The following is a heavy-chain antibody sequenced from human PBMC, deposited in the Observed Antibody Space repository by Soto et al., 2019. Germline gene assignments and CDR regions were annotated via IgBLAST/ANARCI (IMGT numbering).Heavy chain of an antibody. CDR2: IYYSGST. J-gene: IGHJ4*02. V-gene: IGHV4-61*01. CDR1: GGSVSSGSYY. Sequence: SETLSLTCTVSGGSVSSGSYYWSWIRQPPGKGLEWIGYIYYSGSTNYNPSLKSRVTISVDTSKNQFSLKLSSVTAADTAVYYCARDIDYWGQGTLVTVSS. CDR3: ARDIDY.